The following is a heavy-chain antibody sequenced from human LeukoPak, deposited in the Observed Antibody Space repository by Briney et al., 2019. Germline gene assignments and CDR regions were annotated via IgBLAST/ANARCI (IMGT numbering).Heavy chain of an antibody. J-gene: IGHJ5*02. CDR3: AKEPRENSGYYVSGWFDP. CDR1: GFTFSSYA. Sequence: GGSLRLSCVAPGFTFSSYAMSWVRQAPGKGLEWVSAISGSGGSTYYADSVKGRFTISRDNSKNTLFLQMNSLRADDTAVYYCAKEPRENSGYYVSGWFDPWGQGTLVTVSS. CDR2: ISGSGGST. D-gene: IGHD5-12*01. V-gene: IGHV3-23*01.